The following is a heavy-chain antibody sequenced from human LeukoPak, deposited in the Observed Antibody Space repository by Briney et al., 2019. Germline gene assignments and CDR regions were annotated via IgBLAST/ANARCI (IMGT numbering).Heavy chain of an antibody. CDR2: INPNSGGT. V-gene: IGHV1-2*02. CDR3: AREAFGVVIMTDY. CDR1: GYTFTGYY. D-gene: IGHD3-3*01. J-gene: IGHJ4*02. Sequence: ASVKVSCKASGYTFTGYYMHWVRQAPGQGLEGMGWINPNSGGTNYAQKFQGRVTMTRDTSISTAYMELRSLRSDDTAVYYCAREAFGVVIMTDYWGQGTLVTVSS.